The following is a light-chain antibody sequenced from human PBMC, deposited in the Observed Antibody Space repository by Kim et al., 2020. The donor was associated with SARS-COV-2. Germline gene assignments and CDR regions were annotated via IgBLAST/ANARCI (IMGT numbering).Light chain of an antibody. V-gene: IGKV3-20*01. CDR2: RTY. J-gene: IGKJ2*01. Sequence: LTPGDRATLYCRARQSVTNSYLAGYQQRPGRAPGLLIYRTYSGATGIPDRFSGSGSETVFTLTINRLEPEDCAVYYCQQYDNSPYTFGQGTKLEI. CDR3: QQYDNSPYT. CDR1: QSVTNSY.